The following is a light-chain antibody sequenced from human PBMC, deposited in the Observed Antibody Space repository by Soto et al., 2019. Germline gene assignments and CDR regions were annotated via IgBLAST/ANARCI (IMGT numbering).Light chain of an antibody. Sequence: DIQMTQSPSSVSASVGDRVTITCRASQGISSWLAWYQQKPGKAPKLLIYAGSRLQSGGPSRFSGSRSWTDFITTISSQQAEDFATYYCQQANSFPLTFGGGTKVEIK. CDR2: AGS. J-gene: IGKJ4*01. V-gene: IGKV1-12*01. CDR3: QQANSFPLT. CDR1: QGISSW.